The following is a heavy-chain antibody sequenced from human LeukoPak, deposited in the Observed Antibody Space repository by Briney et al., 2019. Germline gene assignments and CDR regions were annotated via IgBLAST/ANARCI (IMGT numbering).Heavy chain of an antibody. CDR2: IYYSGST. Sequence: NPSETLSLTCTVSGGSISSSSYYWGWIRQPPGKGLEWIGSIYYSGSTYYNPSLKSRVTISVDTSKNQFSLKLSSVTAADTAVYYCARHPAGYSSGWYGNNWSDPWGQGTLVTVSS. CDR1: GGSISSSSYY. CDR3: ARHPAGYSSGWYGNNWSDP. V-gene: IGHV4-39*01. D-gene: IGHD6-19*01. J-gene: IGHJ5*02.